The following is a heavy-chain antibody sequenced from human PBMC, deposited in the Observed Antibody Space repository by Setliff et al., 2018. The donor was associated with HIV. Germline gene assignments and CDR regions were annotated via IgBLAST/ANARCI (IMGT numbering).Heavy chain of an antibody. J-gene: IGHJ6*02. V-gene: IGHV1-69*05. CDR2: IIPIFGAA. CDR1: GGTFSSYA. Sequence: SVKVSCKASGGTFSSYAISWVRQAPGQGLEWMGGIIPIFGAANYAQKFQGRVTITTDESTSTGYMELSSLRSEDTAVYYCARESPHVDTDRVSQHLTDYYYYGMDVWGQGTTVTVSS. D-gene: IGHD5-18*01. CDR3: ARESPHVDTDRVSQHLTDYYYYGMDV.